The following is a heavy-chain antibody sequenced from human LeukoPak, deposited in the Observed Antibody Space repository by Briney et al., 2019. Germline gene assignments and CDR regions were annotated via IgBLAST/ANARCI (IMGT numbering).Heavy chain of an antibody. CDR2: ISAYNGNT. CDR3: ARDWAEDIVVVPAAIPPYYYYMDV. J-gene: IGHJ6*03. V-gene: IGHV1-18*01. D-gene: IGHD2-2*02. Sequence: GASVKVSCKASGYTFTSYGISRVRQAPGQGLEWMGWISAYNGNTNYAQKLQGRVTMTTDTSTSTAYMELRSLRSDDTAVYYCARDWAEDIVVVPAAIPPYYYYMDVWGKGTTVTVSS. CDR1: GYTFTSYG.